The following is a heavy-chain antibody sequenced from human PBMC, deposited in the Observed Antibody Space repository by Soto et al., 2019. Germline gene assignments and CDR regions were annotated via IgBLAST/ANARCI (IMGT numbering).Heavy chain of an antibody. Sequence: PSETLSLTCAVYGGSFSGYYWSWIRQPPGKGLEWIGEINHSGSTNYNPSLKSRVTISVDTSKNQFSLKLSSVTAADTAVYYCARRWRQMLYYMDVWGKGTTVTVSS. CDR3: ARRWRQMLYYMDV. CDR1: GGSFSGYY. CDR2: INHSGST. J-gene: IGHJ6*03. D-gene: IGHD2-21*02. V-gene: IGHV4-34*01.